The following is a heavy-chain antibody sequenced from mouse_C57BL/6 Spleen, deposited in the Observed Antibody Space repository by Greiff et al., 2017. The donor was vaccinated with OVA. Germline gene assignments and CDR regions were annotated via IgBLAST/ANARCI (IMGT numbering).Heavy chain of an antibody. CDR1: GFTFSSYA. CDR2: ISDGGSYT. Sequence: DVHLVESGGGLVKPGGSLKLSCAASGFTFSSYAMSWVRQTPEKRLEWVATISDGGSYTYYPDNVKGRFTISRDKAKNNLYLQMSHLKSEDTAMYYCARGTTPFAYWGQGTLVTVSA. CDR3: ARGTTPFAY. J-gene: IGHJ3*01. V-gene: IGHV5-4*01. D-gene: IGHD2-12*01.